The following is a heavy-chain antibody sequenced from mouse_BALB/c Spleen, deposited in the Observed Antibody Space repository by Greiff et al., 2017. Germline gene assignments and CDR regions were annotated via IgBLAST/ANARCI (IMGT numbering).Heavy chain of an antibody. J-gene: IGHJ4*01. CDR1: GFSLTGYG. D-gene: IGHD2-4*01. Sequence: VQLVESGPGLVAPSQCLSITCTVSGFSLTGYGVTWVRQPPGKGLEWLGTIWGDGSTDYNSAPKSRLSISKDNSKSQVFLKMNSLQTDDTARYYWARERRTYDYDGYYYAMDYWGQGTSVTVSS. CDR3: ARERRTYDYDGYYYAMDY. V-gene: IGHV2-6-7*01. CDR2: IWGDGST.